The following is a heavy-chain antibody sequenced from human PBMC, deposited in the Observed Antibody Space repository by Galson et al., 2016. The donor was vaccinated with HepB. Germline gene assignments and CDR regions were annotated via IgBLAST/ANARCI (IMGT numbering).Heavy chain of an antibody. Sequence: SETLSLTCAVYGGSFSGYSWSWIRQPPGKGLEWIGEINHSGSTNYNPSLKSRVTISVDTSKNQFSLKLSSVTAADTAVYYCARGPGEWFGEKGNWFDPWGQGTLVTVSS. CDR1: GGSFSGYS. CDR3: ARGPGEWFGEKGNWFDP. D-gene: IGHD3-10*01. J-gene: IGHJ5*02. CDR2: INHSGST. V-gene: IGHV4-34*01.